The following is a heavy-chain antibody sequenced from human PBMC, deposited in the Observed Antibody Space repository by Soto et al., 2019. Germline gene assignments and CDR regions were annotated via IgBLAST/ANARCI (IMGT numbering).Heavy chain of an antibody. V-gene: IGHV3-23*01. J-gene: IGHJ6*02. Sequence: GGSLRLSCAASGFTFRSYAMSWVRQAPGKGLEWVSTISGSGGSTYYADSVKGRFTSSRDNSKNTLYLQMNSLRAEDTAVYYSAKGAIPDSSGPGYYYGMDVWGQGTTVTVSS. CDR2: ISGSGGST. CDR1: GFTFRSYA. D-gene: IGHD3-22*01. CDR3: AKGAIPDSSGPGYYYGMDV.